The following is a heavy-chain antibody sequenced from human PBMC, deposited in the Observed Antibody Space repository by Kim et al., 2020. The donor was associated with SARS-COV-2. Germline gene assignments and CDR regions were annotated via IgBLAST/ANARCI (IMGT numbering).Heavy chain of an antibody. J-gene: IGHJ4*02. V-gene: IGHV1-46*01. CDR3: ARGWGIVVVVAATNFDY. Sequence: ASVKVSCKASGYTFTSYYMHWVRQAPGQGLEWMGIINPSGGSTSYAQKFQGRVTMTRDTSTSTVYMELSSLRSEDTAVYYCARGWGIVVVVAATNFDYWGQGTLVTVSS. D-gene: IGHD2-15*01. CDR1: GYTFTSYY. CDR2: INPSGGST.